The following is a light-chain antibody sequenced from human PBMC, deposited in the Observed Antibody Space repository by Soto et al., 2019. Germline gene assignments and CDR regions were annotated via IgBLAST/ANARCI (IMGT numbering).Light chain of an antibody. CDR2: GAS. CDR1: QSVTNNF. CDR3: QQYCTPLFT. V-gene: IGKV3-20*01. Sequence: PGDRATLSCGASQSVTNNFLAWYQQKPGQAPRLLIYGASSRATGVPDRFSGSGSGTDFTLTISRLEPGDFAVYYCQQYCTPLFTFGPGTKVDIK. J-gene: IGKJ3*01.